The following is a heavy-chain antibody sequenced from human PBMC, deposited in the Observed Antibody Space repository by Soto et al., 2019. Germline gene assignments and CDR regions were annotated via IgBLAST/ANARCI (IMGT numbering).Heavy chain of an antibody. CDR2: ISAYNGNT. CDR1: GYTFTSYG. J-gene: IGHJ5*02. Sequence: ASVKVSCKASGYTFTSYGISWVRQAPGQGLEWMGWISAYNGNTNYAQKLQGRGTMTTDTSTSTAYMELRSLRSDDTAVYYCARDLYDSSGYYPKEPCSWGQGTLVTVSS. CDR3: ARDLYDSSGYYPKEPCS. D-gene: IGHD3-22*01. V-gene: IGHV1-18*04.